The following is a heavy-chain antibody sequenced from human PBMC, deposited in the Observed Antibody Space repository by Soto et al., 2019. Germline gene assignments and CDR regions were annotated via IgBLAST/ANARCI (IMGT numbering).Heavy chain of an antibody. CDR2: ISYDGSNK. CDR3: ARVPRFLEWLPGFYYYYGMDV. J-gene: IGHJ6*02. V-gene: IGHV3-30-3*01. D-gene: IGHD3-3*01. CDR1: GFTFSSYA. Sequence: QVQLVESGGGVVQPGRSLRLSCAASGFTFSSYAMHWVRQAPGKGLEWVAVISYDGSNKYYADSVKGRFTISRDNSKXXLXLXXNSLRAEDTAVYYCARVPRFLEWLPGFYYYYGMDVWGQGTTVTVSS.